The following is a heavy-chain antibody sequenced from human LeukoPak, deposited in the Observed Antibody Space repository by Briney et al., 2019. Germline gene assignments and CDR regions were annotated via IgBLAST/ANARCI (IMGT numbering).Heavy chain of an antibody. Sequence: ASVKVSCKTSGYTFTNYGINWVRQAPGQGLEWIGWITTYNGDTNYAQKLQGRVTMTTDTSTSTAYMELRSLRSDDTAVYYCARINSRGGTSWIWFDPWGQGTLVTVSS. CDR3: ARINSRGGTSWIWFDP. CDR1: GYTFTNYG. V-gene: IGHV1-18*01. J-gene: IGHJ5*02. D-gene: IGHD2-2*01. CDR2: ITTYNGDT.